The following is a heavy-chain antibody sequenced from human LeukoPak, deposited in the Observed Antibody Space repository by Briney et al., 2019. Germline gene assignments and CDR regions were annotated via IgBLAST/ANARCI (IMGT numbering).Heavy chain of an antibody. J-gene: IGHJ6*02. D-gene: IGHD2-2*01. CDR1: GFTFSSYG. V-gene: IGHV3-74*01. CDR3: TRGLYCSSTSCKNYYYYGMDV. CDR2: INRDGSST. Sequence: GGSLRLSCAASGFTFSSYGMHWVRQAPGKGLVWVSRINRDGSSTTYADSVKGRFTISRDNAKNTLYLQMSSLRAEDTAVYYCTRGLYCSSTSCKNYYYYGMDVWGQGTTVTVTS.